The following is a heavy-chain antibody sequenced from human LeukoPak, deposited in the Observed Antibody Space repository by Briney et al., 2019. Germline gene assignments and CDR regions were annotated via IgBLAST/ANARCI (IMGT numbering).Heavy chain of an antibody. D-gene: IGHD4-23*01. CDR1: GGSISSYY. CDR3: ASKPVVPGSQGHYFDP. Sequence: RSETLSLTCTVSGGSISSYYWSWIRQPPGKGLEWIGYIYTSGSTNYNPSLKSRVTISVDTSKNQVSLNLTSVTAADTAVYYCASKPVVPGSQGHYFDPWGQGTLVTVSS. CDR2: IYTSGST. J-gene: IGHJ5*02. V-gene: IGHV4-4*09.